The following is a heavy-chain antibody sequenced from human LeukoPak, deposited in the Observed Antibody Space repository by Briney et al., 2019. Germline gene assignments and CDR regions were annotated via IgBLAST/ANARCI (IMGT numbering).Heavy chain of an antibody. D-gene: IGHD3-10*01. CDR1: GFTVSSNY. Sequence: GGSLRLSCAASGFTVSSNYMSWVRQAPGKGLEWVSVIYSGGSTYYADSVKGRFTISRDNSKNTLYLQMNSLRAEDTAVYYCAILGTRVRFGELNWGQGTLVTVSS. CDR2: IYSGGST. V-gene: IGHV3-53*01. J-gene: IGHJ4*02. CDR3: AILGTRVRFGELN.